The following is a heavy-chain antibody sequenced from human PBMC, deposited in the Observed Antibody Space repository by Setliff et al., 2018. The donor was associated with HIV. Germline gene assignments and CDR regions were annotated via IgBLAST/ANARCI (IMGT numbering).Heavy chain of an antibody. V-gene: IGHV4-34*01. Sequence: SETLSLTCAVYGGSFSGYYWSWIRQPPGKGLEWIGEINHSGSTNYNPSLKSRVTISVDTSKNQFSLKLSSVTAADTAVYYCARRGPWYKDAFDIWGQGTMVTVSS. D-gene: IGHD1-1*01. CDR3: ARRGPWYKDAFDI. J-gene: IGHJ3*02. CDR1: GGSFSGYY. CDR2: INHSGST.